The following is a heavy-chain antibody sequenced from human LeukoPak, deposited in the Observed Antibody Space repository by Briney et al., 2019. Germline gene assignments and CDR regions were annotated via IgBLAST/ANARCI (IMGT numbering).Heavy chain of an antibody. D-gene: IGHD3-3*01. CDR2: IYYSGST. CDR3: ARDDDGGDY. J-gene: IGHJ4*02. CDR1: GGSISSSSYY. V-gene: IGHV4-39*07. Sequence: SETLSLTCTVSGGSISSSSYYWGWIRQPPGKGLEWIGSIYYSGSTYYNPSLKSRVTISVDTSKNQFSLKLSSVTAADTAVYYCARDDDGGDYRGQGTLVTVSS.